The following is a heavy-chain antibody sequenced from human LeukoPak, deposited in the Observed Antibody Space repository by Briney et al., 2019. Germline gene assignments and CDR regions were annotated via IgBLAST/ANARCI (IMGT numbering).Heavy chain of an antibody. J-gene: IGHJ4*02. Sequence: PGGSLRLSCEASGFIFSTYSMNWVRQAPGKGLEWVSYISSGSDTIYYADSVKGRFTISRDNAKNSLYLQMNSLRAEDTAVYYCARGPHIVVVPAAMMPFDYWGQGTLVTVSS. V-gene: IGHV3-48*04. CDR2: ISSGSDTI. D-gene: IGHD2-2*01. CDR1: GFIFSTYS. CDR3: ARGPHIVVVPAAMMPFDY.